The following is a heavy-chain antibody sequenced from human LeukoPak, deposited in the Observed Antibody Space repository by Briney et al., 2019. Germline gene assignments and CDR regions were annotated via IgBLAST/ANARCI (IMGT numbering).Heavy chain of an antibody. D-gene: IGHD6-19*01. CDR1: AFTFSTYS. CDR3: ARGLRIAVAGNVDY. V-gene: IGHV3-30*04. Sequence: GRSLRLSCAASAFTFSTYSMHWVRQAPGKGLEWVAAISYDGPNKNYADSVKGRFTISRDNSKNTLYLQMNSLRAEDTAVYYCARGLRIAVAGNVDYWGQGTLVTVSS. CDR2: ISYDGPNK. J-gene: IGHJ4*02.